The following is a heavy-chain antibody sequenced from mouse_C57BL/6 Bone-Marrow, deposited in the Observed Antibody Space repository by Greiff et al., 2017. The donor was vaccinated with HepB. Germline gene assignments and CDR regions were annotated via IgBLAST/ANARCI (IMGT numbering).Heavy chain of an antibody. Sequence: EVKLVESGEGLVKPGGSLKLSCAASGFTFSSYAMSWVRQTPEKRLEWVAYISSGGDYIYYADTVKGRFTISRDNARNTLYLQMSSLKAEDTAMYYCTREDWDEAYWGRGTLVTVSA. D-gene: IGHD4-1*01. CDR3: TREDWDEAY. J-gene: IGHJ3*01. CDR1: GFTFSSYA. V-gene: IGHV5-9-1*02. CDR2: ISSGGDYI.